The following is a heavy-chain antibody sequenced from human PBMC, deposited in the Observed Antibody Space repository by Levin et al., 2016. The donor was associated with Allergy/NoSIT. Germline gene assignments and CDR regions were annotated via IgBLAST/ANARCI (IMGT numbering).Heavy chain of an antibody. Sequence: SETLSLTCAVSGYSIGSGNWWGWIRQSPGKGLEWIGYISYSGSTVYTPSLRSRVTISVDTSKNQFSLKLSSVTAADTAVYYCARVGGYFRLHYYYYYGMDVWGQGTTVTVSS. J-gene: IGHJ6*02. CDR2: ISYSGST. D-gene: IGHD3-22*01. V-gene: IGHV4-28*03. CDR3: ARVGGYFRLHYYYYYGMDV. CDR1: GYSIGSGNW.